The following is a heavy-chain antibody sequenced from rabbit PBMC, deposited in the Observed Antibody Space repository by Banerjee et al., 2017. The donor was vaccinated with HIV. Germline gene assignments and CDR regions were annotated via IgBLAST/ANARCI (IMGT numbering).Heavy chain of an antibody. D-gene: IGHD6-1*01. Sequence: QQQLEESGGGLVKPGGTLTLTCKASGFDFSSNAMCWVRQAPGKGLELIACIYTSSGSTWYASWVNGRFTISRSTSLNTVTLQMTSLTAADTATYFCARDEWIDGGVDYAYAFKLWGQGTLVTVS. J-gene: IGHJ4*01. V-gene: IGHV1S43*01. CDR2: IYTSSGST. CDR3: ARDEWIDGGVDYAYAFKL. CDR1: GFDFSSNA.